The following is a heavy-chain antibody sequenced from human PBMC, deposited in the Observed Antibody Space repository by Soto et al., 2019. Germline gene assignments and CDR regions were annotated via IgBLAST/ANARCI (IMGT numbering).Heavy chain of an antibody. CDR1: GYTISNFD. Sequence: GASVKVSCKVAGYTISNFDINWVRQATGHGLEWMGWMNLNSGKTGYAQNFQGRITMTRNSSISIAYMELSSLRSEDTAVYYCTRGYAMDVWGQGITVTVSS. V-gene: IGHV1-8*01. CDR3: TRGYAMDV. CDR2: MNLNSGKT. J-gene: IGHJ6*02.